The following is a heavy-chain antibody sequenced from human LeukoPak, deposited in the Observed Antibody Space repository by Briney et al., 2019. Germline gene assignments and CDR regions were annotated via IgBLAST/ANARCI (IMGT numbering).Heavy chain of an antibody. CDR3: AKDRGGGNLDFDY. V-gene: IGHV3-23*01. J-gene: IGHJ4*02. CDR1: GFTFSSYA. Sequence: PGGSLRLSCAASGFTFSSYAMTWVRQAPGKGLEWVSVISGSGGRTYYADSVKGRFTISRDNSKNTLYLQMSSLRAEDTAVYYCAKDRGGGNLDFDYWGQGTLVTVPS. D-gene: IGHD2-15*01. CDR2: ISGSGGRT.